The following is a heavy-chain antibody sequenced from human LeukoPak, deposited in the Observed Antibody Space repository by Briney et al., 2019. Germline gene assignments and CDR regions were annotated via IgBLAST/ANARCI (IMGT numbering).Heavy chain of an antibody. Sequence: ASVKVSCKASGYTFTFYYIYWVRQAPGQGLEWMGIINPSGGSTSYAQKFQGRVTITADKSTSTAYMELSSLRSEDTAVYYCARGGRIAAATDAFDIWGQGTMVTVSS. CDR2: INPSGGST. CDR1: GYTFTFYY. CDR3: ARGGRIAAATDAFDI. V-gene: IGHV1-46*01. J-gene: IGHJ3*02. D-gene: IGHD6-13*01.